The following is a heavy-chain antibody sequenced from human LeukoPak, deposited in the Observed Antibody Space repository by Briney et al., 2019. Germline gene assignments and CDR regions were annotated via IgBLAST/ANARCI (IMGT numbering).Heavy chain of an antibody. D-gene: IGHD6-19*01. CDR2: IKRYSDDGTT. V-gene: IGHV3-15*01. J-gene: IGHJ4*02. Sequence: GGSQRLSCAACGFTFSNAWMNWVRQAPGKGLEWVGRIKRYSDDGTTDYAAPVKGRFTISRDDSKDTLFLQMNSLTTEDTAVYYCTTVELWLGRALLFWGQGPRVTVSS. CDR1: GFTFSNAW. CDR3: TTVELWLGRALLF.